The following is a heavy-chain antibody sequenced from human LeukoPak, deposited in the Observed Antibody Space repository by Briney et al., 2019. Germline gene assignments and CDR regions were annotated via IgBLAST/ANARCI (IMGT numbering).Heavy chain of an antibody. D-gene: IGHD3-10*01. CDR2: ISGSGGST. V-gene: IGHV3-23*01. Sequence: GGSLRLSCAASGFTVSSDAMSWVRQAPGKGLKWVSAISGSGGSTYYADSVKGRFTISRDNSKNTLYLQMNSLRAEDTAVYYCAKDLGSPYGSGSSFPMYNWFDPWGQGTLVTVSS. CDR1: GFTVSSDA. CDR3: AKDLGSPYGSGSSFPMYNWFDP. J-gene: IGHJ5*02.